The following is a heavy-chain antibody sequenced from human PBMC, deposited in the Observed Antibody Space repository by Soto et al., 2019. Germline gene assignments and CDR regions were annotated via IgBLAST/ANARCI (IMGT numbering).Heavy chain of an antibody. D-gene: IGHD6-19*01. Sequence: EILSLICTVSGGSLSSGSYYWSWNRQPPGKGLEWIGYIYYSGSTNYNPSLKSRVTISVDTSKNQFSLKLSSVTAADTAVYYCARAISSGYSSGWPPAYWGQGTLVTVSS. J-gene: IGHJ4*02. CDR3: ARAISSGYSSGWPPAY. V-gene: IGHV4-61*01. CDR1: GGSLSSGSYY. CDR2: IYYSGST.